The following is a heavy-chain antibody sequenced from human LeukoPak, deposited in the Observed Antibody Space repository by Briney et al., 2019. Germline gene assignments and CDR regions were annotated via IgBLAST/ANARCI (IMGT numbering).Heavy chain of an antibody. D-gene: IGHD3-10*01. Sequence: GGPLRLSCAASGFTFSSYAMSWVRQAPGKGLEWVSAISGSGGSTYYADSVKGRFTISRDNSKNTLYLQMNSLRAEDTAVYYCAKAPHYYDSGRQIFDYWGQGTLVTVSS. J-gene: IGHJ4*02. CDR1: GFTFSSYA. CDR3: AKAPHYYDSGRQIFDY. CDR2: ISGSGGST. V-gene: IGHV3-23*01.